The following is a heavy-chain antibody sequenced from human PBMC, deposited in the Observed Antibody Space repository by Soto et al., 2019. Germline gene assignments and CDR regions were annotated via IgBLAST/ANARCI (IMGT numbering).Heavy chain of an antibody. J-gene: IGHJ6*02. Sequence: QMQLVQSGPEVREPGSSVKVPCKASGFTFSSSALQWVRQSRGQGLEWMGWIVVGSGIKNYAPSFQGRMTITRDMSSNAAYMELNSLKYEDTAVYNWAAETQAYSYYGFDVWGQGTTVTVS. CDR2: IVVGSGIK. CDR3: AAETQAYSYYGFDV. V-gene: IGHV1-58*01. CDR1: GFTFSSSA.